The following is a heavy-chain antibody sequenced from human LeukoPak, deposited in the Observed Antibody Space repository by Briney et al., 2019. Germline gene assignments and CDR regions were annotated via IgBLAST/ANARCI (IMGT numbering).Heavy chain of an antibody. CDR2: ISGSGGGT. J-gene: IGHJ3*01. V-gene: IGHV3-23*01. D-gene: IGHD6-19*01. Sequence: PGGSLRLSCAASGFTFSSYWMHWVRQAPGKGLEWVSTISGSGGGTYYADSVKGRFTISRDNSKNTLYLQMNSLRAEDTAVYYCAKDGGASYNSGTWAFDFWGQGTMVTVSS. CDR1: GFTFSSYW. CDR3: AKDGGASYNSGTWAFDF.